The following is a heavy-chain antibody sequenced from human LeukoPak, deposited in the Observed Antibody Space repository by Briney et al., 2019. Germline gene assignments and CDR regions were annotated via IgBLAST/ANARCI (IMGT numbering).Heavy chain of an antibody. J-gene: IGHJ6*02. CDR2: IIPIFGIA. V-gene: IGHV1-69*04. CDR3: ASCDGIGIAARPDYGMDV. CDR1: GGTFSSYA. Sequence: SVKVSCKASGGTFSSYAISWVRQAPGQGLEWMGRIIPIFGIASYAQKFQGRVTITADKSTSTAYMELSSLRSEDTAVYYCASCDGIGIAARPDYGMDVWGQGTTVTVSS. D-gene: IGHD6-6*01.